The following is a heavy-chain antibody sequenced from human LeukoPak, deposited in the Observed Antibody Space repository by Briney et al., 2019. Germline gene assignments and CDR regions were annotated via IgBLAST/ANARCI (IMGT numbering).Heavy chain of an antibody. Sequence: GSVKFSCKASGGTFSSYAISWVRQAPGQGLEWMGIINPGGGSTSYAQKFQGRVTMTRDTSTSTVYMELSSLRSEDTAVYYCARDQLILRRYYYGMDVWGQGTTVTVSS. V-gene: IGHV1-46*01. CDR1: GGTFSSYA. CDR2: INPGGGST. D-gene: IGHD3-3*01. J-gene: IGHJ6*02. CDR3: ARDQLILRRYYYGMDV.